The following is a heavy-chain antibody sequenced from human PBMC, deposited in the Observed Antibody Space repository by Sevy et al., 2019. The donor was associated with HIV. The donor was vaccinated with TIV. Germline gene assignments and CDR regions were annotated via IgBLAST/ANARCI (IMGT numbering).Heavy chain of an antibody. CDR2: IVVGSGVT. V-gene: IGHV1-58*01. D-gene: IGHD3-16*01. Sequence: ASVKVSCKASGLPFSNSVVQWVRRTRGQRLEWIGWIVVGSGVTNYAQRFQKTVTITRDLSTGTVYMELSSLRSEDSAVYYCAAEDTTRFEGPVGVFEIWGQGTMVTVSS. CDR3: AAEDTTRFEGPVGVFEI. J-gene: IGHJ3*02. CDR1: GLPFSNSV.